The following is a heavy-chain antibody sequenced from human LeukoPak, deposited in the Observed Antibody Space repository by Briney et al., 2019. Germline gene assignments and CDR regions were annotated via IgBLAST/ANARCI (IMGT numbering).Heavy chain of an antibody. J-gene: IGHJ6*03. D-gene: IGHD4-23*01. CDR1: GYSFTGYY. Sequence: ASVKVSCKASGYSFTGYYIHWVRQAPGQGLEWMGWINPNSGDTNYAQKFQGRVTMTRDTSISTAYMELSRLRSDDTAVYYCARGGYGGNVIRDYMDVWGKGTTVTVSS. CDR2: INPNSGDT. CDR3: ARGGYGGNVIRDYMDV. V-gene: IGHV1-2*02.